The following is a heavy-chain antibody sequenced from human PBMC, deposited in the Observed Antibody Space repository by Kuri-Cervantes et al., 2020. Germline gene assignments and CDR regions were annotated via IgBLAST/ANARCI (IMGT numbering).Heavy chain of an antibody. V-gene: IGHV1-18*01. CDR1: GYTFTSYG. J-gene: IGHJ4*02. D-gene: IGHD1-26*01. CDR2: ISAYNGDT. Sequence: ASVKVSCKASGYTFTSYGISWVRRAPGQGLEWMGWISAYNGDTNYVQKLQGRVTMTTDTSTSTAYMELRSLTSDDTAVYYCARDYYSGSYYGDYWGQGTLVTVSS. CDR3: ARDYYSGSYYGDY.